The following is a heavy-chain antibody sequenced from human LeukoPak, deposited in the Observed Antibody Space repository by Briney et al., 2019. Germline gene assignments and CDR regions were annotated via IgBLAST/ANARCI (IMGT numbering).Heavy chain of an antibody. CDR2: IYYSGST. CDR1: GGSISSSSYY. CDR3: ARGKGISAAYLVDV. V-gene: IGHV4-39*01. J-gene: IGHJ6*04. Sequence: SETLSLTCTVSGGSISSSSYYWGWIRQPPGKGLEWIGSIYYSGSTYYNPSLKSRVTISVDTSKNQFSLKLSSVTAADTAVYYCARGKGISAAYLVDVWGKGTTVTVSS. D-gene: IGHD6-13*01.